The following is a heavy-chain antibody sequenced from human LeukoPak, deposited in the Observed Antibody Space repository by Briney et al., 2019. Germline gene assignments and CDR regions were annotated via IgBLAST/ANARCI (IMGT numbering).Heavy chain of an antibody. CDR1: GGSISSGGYY. V-gene: IGHV4-31*03. Sequence: SETLSLTCTASGGSISSGGYYWSWIRQHPGKGLEWIGYIYYSGSTYYNPSLKSRVNIPVDTSKNQFSLNLSSVTAADTAVYYCARYYYGSGSYRWFDPWGQGTLVTVSS. CDR3: ARYYYGSGSYRWFDP. CDR2: IYYSGST. D-gene: IGHD3-10*01. J-gene: IGHJ5*02.